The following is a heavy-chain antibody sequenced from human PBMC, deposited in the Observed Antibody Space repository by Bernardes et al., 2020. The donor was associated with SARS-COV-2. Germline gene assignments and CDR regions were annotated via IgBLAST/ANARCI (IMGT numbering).Heavy chain of an antibody. J-gene: IGHJ5*01. CDR2: IYWDDDK. D-gene: IGHD2-15*01. V-gene: IGHV2-5*02. CDR3: AHRGPNVYCSDRSCYVGFDS. CDR1: GFSLSTSGVA. Sequence: SGPTLVKPTQTLTLTCTSSGFSLSTSGVAVGWIRQPPGKALEWLALIYWDDDKRYSPSLKSRPTITKDTSKNQVVLTMTNMDPVGTATYYSAHRGPNVYCSDRSCYVGFDSWGQGTLVTVSS.